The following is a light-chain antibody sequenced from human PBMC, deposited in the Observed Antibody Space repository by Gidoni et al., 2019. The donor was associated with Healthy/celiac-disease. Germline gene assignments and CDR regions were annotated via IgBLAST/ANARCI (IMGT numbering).Light chain of an antibody. CDR3: KQRRKWPRF. V-gene: IGKV3-11*01. CDR2: DAS. Sequence: EIVLTQSPATLSLSPGERATLSCRASQSVSSYLDWYQQKPGQAPKLLIYDASNRATGIPARFSGSGSGTDFTLKISRLEPEDFAVYYCKQRRKWPRFFGQGTKLEIK. CDR1: QSVSSY. J-gene: IGKJ2*01.